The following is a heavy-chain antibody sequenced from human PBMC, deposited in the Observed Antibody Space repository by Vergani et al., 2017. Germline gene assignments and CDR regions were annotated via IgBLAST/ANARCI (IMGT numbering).Heavy chain of an antibody. J-gene: IGHJ4*02. D-gene: IGHD3-22*01. Sequence: QLQLPESGPGLVKPSETLSLTCTVSGGSISSSSYYWGWIRQPPGKGLEWIGSIYYSGSTYYNPSLKSRVTISVDTSKNQFSLKLSSVTAADTAVYYCARDNTPYSSGYHRFDYWGQGTLVTVSS. CDR3: ARDNTPYSSGYHRFDY. CDR1: GGSISSSSYY. V-gene: IGHV4-39*02. CDR2: IYYSGST.